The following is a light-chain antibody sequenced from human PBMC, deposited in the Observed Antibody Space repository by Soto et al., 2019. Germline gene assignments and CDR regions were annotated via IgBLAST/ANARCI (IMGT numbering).Light chain of an antibody. J-gene: IGKJ5*01. CDR1: QSVSNNY. CDR3: QQYGSSPPIT. Sequence: IVLTQSPGTLSLSPWERATLSCRASQSVSNNYLAWYQQKPGQAPRLLIYGASVRATGIPDRFSGSGSGTDFTLTISRLEPEDFAVYYCQQYGSSPPITFGQGTRLEIK. V-gene: IGKV3-20*01. CDR2: GAS.